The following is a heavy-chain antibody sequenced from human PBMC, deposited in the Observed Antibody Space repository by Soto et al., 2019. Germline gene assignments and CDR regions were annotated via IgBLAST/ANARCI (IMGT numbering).Heavy chain of an antibody. J-gene: IGHJ6*02. D-gene: IGHD6-19*01. CDR2: IYTSGST. CDR1: GGSISSYY. V-gene: IGHV4-4*07. Sequence: TLSLTCTVSGGSISSYYWSWIRQPAGKGLEWIGRIYTSGSTNYNPSLKSRVTMSVDTSKNQFSLKLSSVTAADTAVYYCARETRGSSGWIYYYYYGMDVWGQGTTVTVSS. CDR3: ARETRGSSGWIYYYYYGMDV.